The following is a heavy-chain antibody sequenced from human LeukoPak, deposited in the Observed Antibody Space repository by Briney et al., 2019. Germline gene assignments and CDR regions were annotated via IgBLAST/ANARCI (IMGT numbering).Heavy chain of an antibody. CDR2: IYTSGST. D-gene: IGHD2-2*01. V-gene: IGHV4-4*07. CDR1: GGSISSYY. Sequence: PSETLSLTCTVSGGSISSYYWSWIRQPAGKGLEWIGRIYTSGSTNYNPSLKSRVTMSVDTSKNRFSLKLSSVTAADTAVYYCARGDVPAATSYYYYYYMDVWGKGTTVTVSS. CDR3: ARGDVPAATSYYYYYYMDV. J-gene: IGHJ6*03.